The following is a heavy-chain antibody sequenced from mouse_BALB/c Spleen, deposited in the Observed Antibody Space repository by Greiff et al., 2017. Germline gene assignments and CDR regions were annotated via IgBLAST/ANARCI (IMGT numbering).Heavy chain of an antibody. Sequence: EVKLVESGGGLVKPGGSLKLSCAASGFTFSDYYMYWVRQTPEKRLEWVATISDGGSYTYYPDSVKGRFTISRDNAKNNLYLQMSSLKSEDTAMYYCARGHYYVFDYWGQGTTLTVSS. J-gene: IGHJ2*01. CDR1: GFTFSDYY. CDR2: ISDGGSYT. V-gene: IGHV5-4*02. CDR3: ARGHYYVFDY. D-gene: IGHD1-2*01.